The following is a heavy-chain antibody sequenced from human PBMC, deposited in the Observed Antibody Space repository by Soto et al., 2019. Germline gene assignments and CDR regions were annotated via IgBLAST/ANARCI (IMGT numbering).Heavy chain of an antibody. CDR1: GYTFTSYH. CDR2: INPSGGST. V-gene: IGHV1-46*01. Sequence: GASVKVSCKASGYTFTSYHMHWVRQAPGQGLEWMGIINPSGGSTSYAQKFQGRVTMTRDTSTSTVYMELSSLRSEDTAVYYCARYSSGWYADYWGQGTLVTVSS. J-gene: IGHJ4*02. D-gene: IGHD6-19*01. CDR3: ARYSSGWYADY.